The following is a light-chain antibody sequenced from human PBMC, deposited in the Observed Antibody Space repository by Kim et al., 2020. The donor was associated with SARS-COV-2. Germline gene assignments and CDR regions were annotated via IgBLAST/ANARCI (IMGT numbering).Light chain of an antibody. V-gene: IGKV1-27*01. CDR2: AAS. J-gene: IGKJ1*01. CDR1: QGISNY. Sequence: ASVGDRVTITCRASQGISNYLAWYQQKPGKVHKLLIYAASALRSGVPSRFSGSGSGTDFTLTITSLQPEDVAVYYCQQCKGAPWTFGHGTKVDIK. CDR3: QQCKGAPWT.